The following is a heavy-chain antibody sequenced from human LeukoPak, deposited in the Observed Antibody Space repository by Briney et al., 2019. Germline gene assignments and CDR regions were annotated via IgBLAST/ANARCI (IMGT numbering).Heavy chain of an antibody. CDR3: ARATRDGYSSFDY. CDR1: GYTFTGYY. CDR2: INPNSGGT. Sequence: ASVKVSCKASGYTFTGYYMHWVRQAPGQGLKWMGWINPNSGGTNYAQKFQGRVTMTRDTSISTAYMELGRLRSDDTAVYYCARATRDGYSSFDYWGQGTLVTVSS. V-gene: IGHV1-2*02. J-gene: IGHJ4*02. D-gene: IGHD5-24*01.